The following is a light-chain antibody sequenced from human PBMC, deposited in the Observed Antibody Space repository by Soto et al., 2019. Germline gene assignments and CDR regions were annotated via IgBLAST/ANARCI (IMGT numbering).Light chain of an antibody. CDR3: SPYTSSSTYV. Sequence: QSALTQPASVSGSPGQSITISCTGTSSDVGGYNYVSWYQQHPGKAPKPMIYDVSHRPSGVSNRFSGSKSGNTASLTNSGLQTEDEADYYCSPYTSSSTYVFGTGTKLPLL. CDR2: DVS. V-gene: IGLV2-14*01. CDR1: SSDVGGYNY. J-gene: IGLJ1*01.